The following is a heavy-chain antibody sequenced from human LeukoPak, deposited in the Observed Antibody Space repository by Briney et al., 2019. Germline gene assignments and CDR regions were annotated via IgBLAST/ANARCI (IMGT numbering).Heavy chain of an antibody. CDR1: GDSISNGDYY. Sequence: SETLSLTRTVSGDSISNGDYYWSWIRQHPEKGLECIGHIYYSGATYYNPSLKSRLTISVDTPKSQFSLKLSSMTAADTAMYYCARLSRSSGGYPYVFDIWGQGKMVTVSS. D-gene: IGHD2-15*01. J-gene: IGHJ3*02. CDR3: ARLSRSSGGYPYVFDI. CDR2: IYYSGAT. V-gene: IGHV4-30-4*08.